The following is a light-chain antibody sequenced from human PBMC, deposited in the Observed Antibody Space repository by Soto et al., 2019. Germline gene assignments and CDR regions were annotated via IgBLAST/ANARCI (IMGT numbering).Light chain of an antibody. J-gene: IGLJ2*01. V-gene: IGLV1-40*01. CDR3: QTYDTGVSGSI. Sequence: QALVTQPPSVSGAPGQRVALSCAGTSSNIGAGYDVHWYQHLPGTAPKLLIFGNINRPAGVPDRFSGSKSGTSASLAITGLQAADEGYYYCQTYDTGVSGSIFGGGTKLTVL. CDR2: GNI. CDR1: SSNIGAGYD.